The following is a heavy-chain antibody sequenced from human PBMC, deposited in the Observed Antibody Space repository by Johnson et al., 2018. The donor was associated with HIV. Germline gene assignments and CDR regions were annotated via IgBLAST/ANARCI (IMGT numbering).Heavy chain of an antibody. V-gene: IGHV3-13*01. CDR1: GFTFSSYD. D-gene: IGHD1-26*01. Sequence: VQLVESGGGLLQPGGSLRLSCAASGFTFSSYDMHWVRQATGKGLEWVSAIGTAGDTYYPGSVKGRFTISRENAKNSLHLQMNSLRAEDTAVYYCAREGEWELLPGAFDIWGQGTMVTVSS. CDR2: IGTAGDT. CDR3: AREGEWELLPGAFDI. J-gene: IGHJ3*02.